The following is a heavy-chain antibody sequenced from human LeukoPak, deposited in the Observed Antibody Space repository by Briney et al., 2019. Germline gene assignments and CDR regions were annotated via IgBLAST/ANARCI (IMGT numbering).Heavy chain of an antibody. CDR1: GFTFSSYA. V-gene: IGHV3-64D*09. CDR3: AKDFVAARLGRYAFDI. D-gene: IGHD6-6*01. Sequence: PGGSLRLSCSASGFTFSSYAMHWVRQAPGKGLEYVSAISSNGGSTYYADSVKGRFTISRDNSKNTLYLQMSSLRAEDTAVYYCAKDFVAARLGRYAFDIWGQGTMVTVSS. CDR2: ISSNGGST. J-gene: IGHJ3*02.